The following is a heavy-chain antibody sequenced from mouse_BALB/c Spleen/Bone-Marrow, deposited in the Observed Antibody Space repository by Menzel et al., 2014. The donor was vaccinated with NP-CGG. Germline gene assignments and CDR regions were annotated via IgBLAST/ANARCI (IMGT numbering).Heavy chain of an antibody. J-gene: IGHJ3*01. CDR1: GFTFSSFG. D-gene: IGHD2-1*01. V-gene: IGHV5-17*02. Sequence: VQLKESGGGLVQPGGSRKLSCAASGFTFSSFGMHWVRQAPEKGLEWVAYISSGSSTIYYADTVKGRFTISGDNPKNTLFLQMTSLGSEDTAMYYCARGGNFAWFAYWGQGTLVTVSA. CDR2: ISSGSSTI. CDR3: ARGGNFAWFAY.